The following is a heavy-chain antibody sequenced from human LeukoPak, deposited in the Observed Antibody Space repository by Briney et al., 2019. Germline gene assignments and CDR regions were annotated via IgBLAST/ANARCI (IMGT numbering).Heavy chain of an antibody. CDR3: ARDLRSGNYYSDY. Sequence: SETLSLTCTVSGGSISSSSYYWGWIRQPPGKGLEWIGSIYYSGSTYYNPSLKSRVTISVDTSKNQFSLKLSSVTAADTAVYYCARDLRSGNYYSDYWGQGTLVTVSS. CDR2: IYYSGST. CDR1: GGSISSSSYY. D-gene: IGHD3-10*02. V-gene: IGHV4-39*07. J-gene: IGHJ4*02.